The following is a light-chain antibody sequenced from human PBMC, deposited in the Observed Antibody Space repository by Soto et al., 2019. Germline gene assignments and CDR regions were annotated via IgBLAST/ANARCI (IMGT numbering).Light chain of an antibody. V-gene: IGKV3-20*01. Sequence: EIVLTQSPGTLYLSPGEGATLSCRASQSVSSSYIAWYQQKPGQSPRLLIYGASTRATGIPDRFSGSGSGTHFTLTISRLEPGDFAVYYCQHYGSTTYTFGQGTKLEIK. J-gene: IGKJ2*01. CDR1: QSVSSSY. CDR2: GAS. CDR3: QHYGSTTYT.